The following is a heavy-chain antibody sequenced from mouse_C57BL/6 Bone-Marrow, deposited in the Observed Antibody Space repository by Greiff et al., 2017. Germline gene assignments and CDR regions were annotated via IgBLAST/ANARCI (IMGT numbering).Heavy chain of an antibody. J-gene: IGHJ2*01. V-gene: IGHV3-6*01. CDR1: GYSITSGYY. CDR3: GLTPLLSIDS. D-gene: IGHD1-1*01. Sequence: DVQLQESGPGLVKPSQSLSLTCSVTGYSITSGYYWNWIRQFPGNKLEWMGYISYDGSNNYNPSLKNRISITRDTSKNQFFLKLNSVTTESTATYSCGLTPLLSIDSWGHGTPLTVSS. CDR2: ISYDGSN.